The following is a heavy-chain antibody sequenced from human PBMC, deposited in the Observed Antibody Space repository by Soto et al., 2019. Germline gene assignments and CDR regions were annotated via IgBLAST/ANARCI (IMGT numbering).Heavy chain of an antibody. CDR2: IYYSGST. Sequence: QVQLQESGPGLVKPSETLSLTCTVSGGSVSSGSYYWSWIRQPPGKGLEWIGYIYYSGSTNYNPSLKSRVTISVETSKNQFSLKLSSVTAADTAVYYCARDLSGWEGYYGMDVWGQGTTVTVSS. J-gene: IGHJ6*02. CDR1: GGSVSSGSYY. V-gene: IGHV4-61*01. CDR3: ARDLSGWEGYYGMDV. D-gene: IGHD1-26*01.